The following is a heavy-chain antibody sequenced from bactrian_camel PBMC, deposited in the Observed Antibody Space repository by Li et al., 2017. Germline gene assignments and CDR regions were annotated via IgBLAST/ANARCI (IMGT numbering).Heavy chain of an antibody. CDR1: GFTFSSQW. J-gene: IGHJ4*01. D-gene: IGHD1*01. V-gene: IGHV3S6*01. Sequence: HVQLVESGGGLVQPGGSLRLSCAASGFTFSSQWMSWVRQAPEKGLEWVSTIRPDGSDTYYTDSVKGRFTISLDYATNTLYLQMNGLKPEDTAMYYCAAGSGSCTTSRTTWPYEGQGTQVTVS. CDR2: IRPDGSDT.